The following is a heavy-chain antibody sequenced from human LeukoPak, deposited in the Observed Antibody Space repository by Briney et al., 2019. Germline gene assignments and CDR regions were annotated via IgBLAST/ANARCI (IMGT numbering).Heavy chain of an antibody. CDR1: GRSISSGDSY. CDR3: ARAVGYDILTGYNRGWFFDL. Sequence: SETLSLTCTVSGRSISSGDSYWTWIRQHPGTGLEWIGYIYYTGSTYYNPSLQSRLTISVGTSKNQFSLKLSAVTAADTAVYYCARAVGYDILTGYNRGWFFDLWGRGTLVTVSS. D-gene: IGHD3-9*01. J-gene: IGHJ2*01. V-gene: IGHV4-31*03. CDR2: IYYTGST.